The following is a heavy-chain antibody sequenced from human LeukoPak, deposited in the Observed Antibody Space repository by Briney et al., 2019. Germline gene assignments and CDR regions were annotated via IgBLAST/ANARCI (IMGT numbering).Heavy chain of an antibody. V-gene: IGHV4-59*08. CDR3: ARHVSAVARPRIFDD. J-gene: IGHJ4*02. Sequence: SETLSHTCTVSGGSISSYYWSWMRQPPGKGREWMGYIYYSWSTNYNPPLKSRATISVDPSKNQSPLNLSSVTAADTAVYYCARHVSAVARPRIFDDCGQGTLVTVSS. CDR2: IYYSWST. CDR1: GGSISSYY. D-gene: IGHD6-19*01.